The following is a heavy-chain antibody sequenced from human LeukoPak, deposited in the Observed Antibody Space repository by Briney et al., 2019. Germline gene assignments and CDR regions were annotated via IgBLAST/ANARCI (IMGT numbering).Heavy chain of an antibody. CDR3: ARGSIAAAGTRFDY. J-gene: IGHJ4*02. V-gene: IGHV3-11*01. CDR1: GFTFSDYY. D-gene: IGHD6-13*01. CDR2: ISSSGSTI. Sequence: GGSLRLSCAASGFTFSDYYMSWIRQAPGKGXXXXXYISSSGSTIYYADSVKGRFTISRDNAKNSLYLQMNSLRAEDTAVYYCARGSIAAAGTRFDYWGQGTLVTVSS.